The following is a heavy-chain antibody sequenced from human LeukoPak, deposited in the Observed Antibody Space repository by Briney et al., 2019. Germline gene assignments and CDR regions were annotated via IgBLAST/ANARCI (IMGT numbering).Heavy chain of an antibody. V-gene: IGHV4-59*01. J-gene: IGHJ4*02. CDR2: IYYSGTA. D-gene: IGHD6-19*01. CDR1: GGSISTYY. Sequence: SETLSLTCTVSGGSISTYYWSWIRQPPGKGLEWIGYIYYSGTANYNPSLKSRVTISVDTSKNQFSLKLSSVTAADTAVYYCASSGWYSGVVDYWGQGTLVTVSS. CDR3: ASSGWYSGVVDY.